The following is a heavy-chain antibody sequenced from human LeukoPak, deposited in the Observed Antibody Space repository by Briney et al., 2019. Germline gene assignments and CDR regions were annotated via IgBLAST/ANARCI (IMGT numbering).Heavy chain of an antibody. CDR2: ITDDEDT. CDR3: AKVDYWSPENYFDS. D-gene: IGHD1-1*01. J-gene: IGHJ4*02. CDR1: GFSFRSYA. V-gene: IGHV3-23*01. Sequence: PGGSLRLSCVASGFSFRSYAMTGVRQTPGKGLESVSVITDDEDTYYADSVKGRSTISRDNSQNTVFLQMNSLRVEDTAVYYCAKVDYWSPENYFDSWGQGTLVTVSS.